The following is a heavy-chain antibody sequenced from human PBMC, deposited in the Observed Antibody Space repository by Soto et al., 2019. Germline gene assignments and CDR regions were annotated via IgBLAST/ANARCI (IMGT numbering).Heavy chain of an antibody. CDR3: GAATGAY. D-gene: IGHD2-15*01. CDR1: WITFRSYN. J-gene: IGHJ4*02. Sequence: PGGALKLSRSTPWITFRSYNLNWVRQAPGKGLEWVSSISRSSSYLYYADSVKGRFTISRDNAKNSLYLQMNSLRAEDTAVYYCGAATGAYWGQGTLVTVSS. V-gene: IGHV3-21*01. CDR2: ISRSSSYL.